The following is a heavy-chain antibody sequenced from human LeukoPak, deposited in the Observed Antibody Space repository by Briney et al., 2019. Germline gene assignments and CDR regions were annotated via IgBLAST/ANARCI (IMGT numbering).Heavy chain of an antibody. CDR2: IGGPTET. CDR3: AKDATPRNSIWDYFGK. CDR1: GFSFGICA. J-gene: IGHJ4*02. Sequence: GGSLRLSCVASGFSFGICAMSWVRQAPGKGPEWVSSIGGPTETFYADSVKGRFTVSRDNSQNTLYLQMYSLRAEDTAVYYCAKDATPRNSIWDYFGKWGQGALVTVST. D-gene: IGHD4-23*01. V-gene: IGHV3-23*01.